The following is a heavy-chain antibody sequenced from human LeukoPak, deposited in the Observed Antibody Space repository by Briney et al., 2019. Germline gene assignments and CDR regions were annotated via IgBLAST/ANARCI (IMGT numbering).Heavy chain of an antibody. J-gene: IGHJ5*02. Sequence: GKSLRLSCAVSGFTFSFYPMQWVRQAPGRGLEWVAVISYDGSNKYYADSVKGRFTISRDNSNNTLSLQMNRLRVEDTAVYYCVRDHGSGNYYRSSFDPWGQGTLVTVSS. CDR2: ISYDGSNK. D-gene: IGHD3-10*01. V-gene: IGHV3-30-3*01. CDR1: GFTFSFYP. CDR3: VRDHGSGNYYRSSFDP.